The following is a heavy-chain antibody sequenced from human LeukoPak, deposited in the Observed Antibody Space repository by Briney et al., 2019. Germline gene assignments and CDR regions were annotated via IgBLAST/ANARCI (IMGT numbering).Heavy chain of an antibody. CDR2: INHSGST. Sequence: IPSETLSLTCAVYGGSFSGYYWSWIRQPPGKGLEWIGEINHSGSTNYNPSLKSRVTISVDTSKNQFSLKLSSVTAADTAVYYCARLLFGYGDYWGQGTLVTVSS. CDR1: GGSFSGYY. CDR3: ARLLFGYGDY. J-gene: IGHJ4*02. V-gene: IGHV4-34*01. D-gene: IGHD3-10*01.